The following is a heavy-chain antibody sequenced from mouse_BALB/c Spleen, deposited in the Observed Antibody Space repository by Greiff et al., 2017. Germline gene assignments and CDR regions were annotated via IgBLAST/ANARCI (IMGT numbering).Heavy chain of an antibody. J-gene: IGHJ4*01. V-gene: IGHV1-4*02. CDR1: GYTFTSYT. D-gene: IGHD1-1*01. CDR2: INPSSGYT. CDR3: AREAIYYYGRGAMDY. Sequence: QVQLKQSAAELARPGASVKMSCKASGYTFTSYTMHWVKQRPGQGLEWIGYINPSSGYTEYNQKFKDKTTLTADKSSSTAYMQLSSLTSEDSAVYYCAREAIYYYGRGAMDYWGQGTSVTVSS.